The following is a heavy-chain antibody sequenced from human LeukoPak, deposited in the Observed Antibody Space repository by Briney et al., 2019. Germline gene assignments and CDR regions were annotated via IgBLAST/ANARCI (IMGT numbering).Heavy chain of an antibody. J-gene: IGHJ6*02. CDR2: IKQDGSEK. D-gene: IGHD6-13*01. CDR1: GFTFSSYA. Sequence: QPGRSLRLSCAASGFTFSSYAMHWVRQAPGKGLEWVANIKQDGSEKYYVDSVKGRFTISRDNAKNSLYLQMNSLRAEDTAVYYCARGSTAAGAHYYYYGMDVWGQGTTVTVSS. V-gene: IGHV3-7*01. CDR3: ARGSTAAGAHYYYYGMDV.